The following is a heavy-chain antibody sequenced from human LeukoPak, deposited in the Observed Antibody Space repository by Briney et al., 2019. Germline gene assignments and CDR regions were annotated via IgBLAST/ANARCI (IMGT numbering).Heavy chain of an antibody. CDR2: IIPIFGTA. D-gene: IGHD3-10*01. Sequence: ASVKVSCKASGGAFSSYAISGVRQAPGQGLEWMGGIIPIFGTANYAQKFQGRVTITTDESTSTAYMELSSLRSEDTAVYYCAGYGPPLDYYFDYWGQGTLVTVSS. CDR3: AGYGPPLDYYFDY. J-gene: IGHJ4*02. CDR1: GGAFSSYA. V-gene: IGHV1-69*05.